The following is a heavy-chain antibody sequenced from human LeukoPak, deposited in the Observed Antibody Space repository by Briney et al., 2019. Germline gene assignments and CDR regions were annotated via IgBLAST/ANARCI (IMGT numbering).Heavy chain of an antibody. CDR1: GGSISSDDYY. J-gene: IGHJ3*02. V-gene: IGHV4-61*02. CDR3: AREGHSYYDSSGYYPRGERAFDI. Sequence: SETLSLTCTVSGGSISSDDYYCSWIRQPAGKGLEWIGRIYTSGTTNYNPSLKSRVTISLDASKNQFSLKLSSVTAADTAVYYCAREGHSYYDSSGYYPRGERAFDIWGQGTMVTVSS. D-gene: IGHD3-22*01. CDR2: IYTSGTT.